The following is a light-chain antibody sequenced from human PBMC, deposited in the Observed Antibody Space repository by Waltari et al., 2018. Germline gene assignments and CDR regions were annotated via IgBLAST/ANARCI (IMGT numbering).Light chain of an antibody. CDR1: NYNIGNNY. J-gene: IGLJ2*01. CDR3: ASWDGSLGGVI. Sequence: QSVLNQPPSASGTPGQRVTISCSGTNYNIGNNYVSWYHQLPGTAPKLLIYRNNPRPSGVPDRFSGSKSGTSASLAISGLRSEDEAHYYCASWDGSLGGVIFGGGTKLTVL. CDR2: RNN. V-gene: IGLV1-47*01.